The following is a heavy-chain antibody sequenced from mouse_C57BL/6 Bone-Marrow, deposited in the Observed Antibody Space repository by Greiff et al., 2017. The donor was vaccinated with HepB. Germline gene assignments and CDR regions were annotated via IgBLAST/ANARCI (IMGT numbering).Heavy chain of an antibody. CDR1: GYTFTSYW. CDR3: ARGYYSIYYYAMDY. Sequence: VKLQQPGTELVKPGASVKLSCKASGYTFTSYWMHWVKQRPGQGLEWIGEIDPSDSYTNYNQKFKGKSTLTVDKSSSTAYMQLSSLTSEDSAVYYCARGYYSIYYYAMDYWGQGTSVTVSS. CDR2: IDPSDSYT. V-gene: IGHV1-69*01. J-gene: IGHJ4*01. D-gene: IGHD2-5*01.